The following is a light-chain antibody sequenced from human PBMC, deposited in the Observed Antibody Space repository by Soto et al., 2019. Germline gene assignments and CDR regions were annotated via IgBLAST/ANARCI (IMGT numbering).Light chain of an antibody. V-gene: IGLV2-14*01. CDR2: EVS. CDR3: SSYTTSSTLGV. Sequence: QSALTQPASVSGSPGQSITISCTGTSCDVGGYKYVSWYQQHPGKAPKLMIYEVSNRPSGVSNRFSGSKSGNTASLTISGLQAEDEADYYCSSYTTSSTLGVFGGGTKLTVL. CDR1: SCDVGGYKY. J-gene: IGLJ3*02.